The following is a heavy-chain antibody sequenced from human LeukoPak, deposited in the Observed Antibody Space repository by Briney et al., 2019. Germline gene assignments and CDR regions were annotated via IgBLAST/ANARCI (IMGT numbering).Heavy chain of an antibody. V-gene: IGHV1-58*02. J-gene: IGHJ3*02. CDR3: AADPLCGGDCYFDAFDI. Sequence: SVKVSCKASGFTFTSSAMQWVRQARGQRLAWIGWIVVGSGNTNYAQKFQERVAITRDMSTSTAYMELSSLRSEDTAVYYCAADPLCGGDCYFDAFDIWGQGTMVTVSS. CDR1: GFTFTSSA. CDR2: IVVGSGNT. D-gene: IGHD2-21*02.